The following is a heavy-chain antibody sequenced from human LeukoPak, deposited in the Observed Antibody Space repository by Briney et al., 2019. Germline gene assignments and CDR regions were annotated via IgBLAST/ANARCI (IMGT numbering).Heavy chain of an antibody. V-gene: IGHV3-23*01. CDR1: GFIFSSYA. D-gene: IGHD2-8*01. CDR2: ISGSGGIT. CDR3: AKPYCTNGVCPEYFQH. Sequence: GGSLRLSCAASGFIFSSYALSWVRQAPGMGLEWVSAISGSGGITYYADSVKGRFTISRDNSKNTLYLQMNSLRAEDTAVYYCAKPYCTNGVCPEYFQHWGQGTLVTVSS. J-gene: IGHJ1*01.